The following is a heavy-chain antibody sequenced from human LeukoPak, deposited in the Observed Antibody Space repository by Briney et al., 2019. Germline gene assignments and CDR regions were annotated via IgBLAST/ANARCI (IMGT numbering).Heavy chain of an antibody. CDR1: GYSFTSYW. J-gene: IGHJ4*02. V-gene: IGHV5-51*01. D-gene: IGHD3-10*01. Sequence: GESLKISCKGSGYSFTSYWIGWVRQRPGKGLEWMGIIYPGDSDTRYSPSFQGQVTISADKSISTAYLQWSSLKASDTAMYYCARLGIPMVRGFSNPDQRYYFDYWGQGTLVTVSS. CDR2: IYPGDSDT. CDR3: ARLGIPMVRGFSNPDQRYYFDY.